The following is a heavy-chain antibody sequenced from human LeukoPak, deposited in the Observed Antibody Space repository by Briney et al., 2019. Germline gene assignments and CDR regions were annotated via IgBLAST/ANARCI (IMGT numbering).Heavy chain of an antibody. J-gene: IGHJ1*01. D-gene: IGHD2-2*02. Sequence: ASVKVSCKASGYTFTGYYMHWVRQAPGQGLEWMGWINPNSGGTNYAQKFQGRVTMTRDTSISTAYMELSRLRSDDTAVYYCARSLPAAIIAEYFQHWGQGTLVTVSS. V-gene: IGHV1-2*02. CDR3: ARSLPAAIIAEYFQH. CDR1: GYTFTGYY. CDR2: INPNSGGT.